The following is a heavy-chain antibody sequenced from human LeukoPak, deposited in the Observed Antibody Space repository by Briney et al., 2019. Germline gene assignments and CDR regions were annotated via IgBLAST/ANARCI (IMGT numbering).Heavy chain of an antibody. CDR3: AREPLLAYCGGDCYPI. D-gene: IGHD2-21*02. J-gene: IGHJ4*02. V-gene: IGHV4-30-4*01. CDR1: GGSISSGDYY. Sequence: SQTLSLTCTVSGGSISSGDYYWSSIRQPPEKGLEWIGYIYYGGSTYYNPSLKSRVTISVDTSKNQFSLKLSSVTAADTAVYYCAREPLLAYCGGDCYPIWGQGTLVTVSS. CDR2: IYYGGST.